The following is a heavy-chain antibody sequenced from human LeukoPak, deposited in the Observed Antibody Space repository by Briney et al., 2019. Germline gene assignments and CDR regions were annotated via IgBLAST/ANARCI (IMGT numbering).Heavy chain of an antibody. Sequence: PGGSLRLSCVASGFTFSSYGMHWVRQAPGKGLEWVAVISYDGSNKYYADSVKGRFTISRDNSKNTLYLQMNSLRAEDTAVYYCASSTQQLGFDYWGQGTLVTVSS. CDR1: GFTFSSYG. V-gene: IGHV3-30*03. CDR2: ISYDGSNK. CDR3: ASSTQQLGFDY. J-gene: IGHJ4*02. D-gene: IGHD6-13*01.